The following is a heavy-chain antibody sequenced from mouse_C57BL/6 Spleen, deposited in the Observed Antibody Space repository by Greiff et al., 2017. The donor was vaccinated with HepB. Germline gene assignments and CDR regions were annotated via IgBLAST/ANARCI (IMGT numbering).Heavy chain of an antibody. D-gene: IGHD1-1*01. V-gene: IGHV1-52*01. Sequence: QVQLQQPGAELVRPGSSVKLSCKASGYTFTSYWMHWVKQRPIQGLEWIGNIDPSDSETHYNQKFKDKATLTVDKSSSTAYMQLSSLTSEDSAVYYCERSHYGSSYWFAYWGQGTLVTVSA. J-gene: IGHJ3*01. CDR3: ERSHYGSSYWFAY. CDR1: GYTFTSYW. CDR2: IDPSDSET.